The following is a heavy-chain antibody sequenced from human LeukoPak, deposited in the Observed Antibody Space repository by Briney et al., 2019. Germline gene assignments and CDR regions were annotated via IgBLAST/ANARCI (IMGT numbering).Heavy chain of an antibody. CDR1: GFTFSSYA. D-gene: IGHD3-16*02. J-gene: IGHJ3*02. CDR3: AREGGFGYDDAFDT. Sequence: GGSLRLSCAASGFTFSSYAMNWVRQAPGKGLEWISYISGSGSSIFYADSLQGRFTVSRDNAKNSVYLQMNSLRAEDTAVYYCAREGGFGYDDAFDTWGHGTTVTVSS. V-gene: IGHV3-48*03. CDR2: ISGSGSSI.